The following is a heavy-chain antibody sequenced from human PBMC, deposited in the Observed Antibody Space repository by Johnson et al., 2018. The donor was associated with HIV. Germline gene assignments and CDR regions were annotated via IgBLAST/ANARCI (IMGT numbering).Heavy chain of an antibody. Sequence: VQLVESGGGVVQPGRSLRLSCAVSGFTVSSNYMSWVRRAPGKGLEWVSVIYSGGSTYYADSVKGRFTISRDNSKNMLYLEVNSLRAEEPAVYYCAKESGYCSSSSCYGDAFDIWGQGTMVTFSS. D-gene: IGHD2-2*01. CDR1: GFTVSSNY. CDR2: IYSGGST. J-gene: IGHJ3*02. CDR3: AKESGYCSSSSCYGDAFDI. V-gene: IGHV3-66*01.